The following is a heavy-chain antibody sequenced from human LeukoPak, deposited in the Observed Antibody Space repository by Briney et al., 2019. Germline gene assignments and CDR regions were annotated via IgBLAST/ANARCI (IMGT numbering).Heavy chain of an antibody. CDR3: ARHPGPDY. J-gene: IGHJ4*02. CDR1: GHSISSGSY. V-gene: IGHV4-38-2*01. Sequence: PSETLSLTCAVSGHSISSGSYWGWIWQPPGKGLEWIGSIYHSGSTYYNPSLKSRVTISVDTSKNQFSLKLNSVTAADTAVYYCARHPGPDYWGQGTLVTVSS. CDR2: IYHSGST.